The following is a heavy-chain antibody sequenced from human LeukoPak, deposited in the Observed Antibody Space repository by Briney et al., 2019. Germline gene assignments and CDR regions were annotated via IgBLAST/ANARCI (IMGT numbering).Heavy chain of an antibody. Sequence: SETLSLTCTVSGYSISSGYYWGWIRQPPGKGLEWIGSIYHSGSTYYNPSLKSRVTISVDTSKNQFSLKLSSVTAADTAVYYCARDQRYCSSTSCYSWFDPWGQGTLVTVSS. J-gene: IGHJ5*02. D-gene: IGHD2-2*01. CDR2: IYHSGST. V-gene: IGHV4-38-2*02. CDR3: ARDQRYCSSTSCYSWFDP. CDR1: GYSISSGYY.